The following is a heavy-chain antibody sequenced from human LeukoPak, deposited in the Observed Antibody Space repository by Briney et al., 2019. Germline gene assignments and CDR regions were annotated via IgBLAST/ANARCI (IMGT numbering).Heavy chain of an antibody. CDR1: GLTFKIYS. Sequence: PGGSLRLSCAASGLTFKIYSMHWVRQAPGKGLEWVAVIGGSGDSIFYADSVKGRFTISRDNSKNTVDLQRSSLRAEDTAIYYCPKDNYETSVYFDSWAQGSLASFSS. CDR2: IGGSGDSI. CDR3: PKDNYETSVYFDS. V-gene: IGHV3-23*01. D-gene: IGHD3-22*01. J-gene: IGHJ4*02.